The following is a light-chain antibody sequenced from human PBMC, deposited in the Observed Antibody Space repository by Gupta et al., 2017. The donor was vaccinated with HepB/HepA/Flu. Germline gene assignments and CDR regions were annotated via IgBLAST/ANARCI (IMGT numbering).Light chain of an antibody. CDR3: LQARQTPQVA. J-gene: IGKJ5*01. Sequence: DIVMTQSPLSLPVTPGEPASISCRSSQSLLHSDGYNYLAWLLQKPGQPPQLLISLGSKRATGVPDRFSVSGSGKDFTLTISRGEVEDVGVYYSLQARQTPQVALGQGTPLEIK. CDR2: LGS. CDR1: QSLLHSDGYNY. V-gene: IGKV2-28*01.